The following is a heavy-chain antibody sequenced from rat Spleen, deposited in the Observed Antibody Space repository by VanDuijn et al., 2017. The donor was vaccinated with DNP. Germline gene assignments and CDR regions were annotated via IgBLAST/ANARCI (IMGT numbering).Heavy chain of an antibody. CDR3: ARGDYGGYSHWFDY. CDR1: GYSITSNY. D-gene: IGHD1-11*01. J-gene: IGHJ3*01. Sequence: EVQLQESGPGLVKPSQSLSLTCSVTGYSITSNYWGWIRKFPGNKMEWIGHIRYSGSTTYNPSLKSRISITRDTSKNQLFLQVDSVTTEDTATYYCARGDYGGYSHWFDYWGQGILVTVSS. CDR2: IRYSGST. V-gene: IGHV3-1*01.